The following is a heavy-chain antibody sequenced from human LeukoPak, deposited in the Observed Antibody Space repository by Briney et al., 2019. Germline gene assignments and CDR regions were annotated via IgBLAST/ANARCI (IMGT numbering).Heavy chain of an antibody. V-gene: IGHV3-21*01. CDR2: ISSSSSYI. Sequence: GGSLRLSCAASGFTFSSYSMNWVRQAPGKGLEWVSSISSSSSYIYYADSVKGRFTISRDKAKNSLYLQMNSLRAEDAAVYYCARDLADYYDSSGYYEGYWGQGTLVTVSS. J-gene: IGHJ4*02. CDR3: ARDLADYYDSSGYYEGY. CDR1: GFTFSSYS. D-gene: IGHD3-22*01.